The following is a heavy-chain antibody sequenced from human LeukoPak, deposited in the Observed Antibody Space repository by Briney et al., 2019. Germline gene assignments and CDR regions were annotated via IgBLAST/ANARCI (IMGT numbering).Heavy chain of an antibody. CDR2: IYYGGST. CDR3: ARVSDYGDYTGD. J-gene: IGHJ4*02. Sequence: SGTLSLTCTVSGGSNSSSSYYWGWIRQPPGKGLEWIGSIYYGGSTYFNPSLKSRVTISADTSKNRFSLKLSSVTAADTAVYYCARVSDYGDYTGDWGQGTLVTVSS. V-gene: IGHV4-39*07. CDR1: GGSNSSSSYY. D-gene: IGHD4-17*01.